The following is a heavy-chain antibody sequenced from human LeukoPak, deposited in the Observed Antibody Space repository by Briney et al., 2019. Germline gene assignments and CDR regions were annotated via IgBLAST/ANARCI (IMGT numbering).Heavy chain of an antibody. CDR3: ARDQYDFWSGRDDAFDI. CDR2: ISSSSSTI. D-gene: IGHD3-3*01. CDR1: GFTFSSYS. V-gene: IGHV3-48*02. J-gene: IGHJ3*02. Sequence: PGGSLRLSCAASGFTFSSYSMNWVRQAPGKGLEWVSYISSSSSTIYYADSEKGRFTISRDNAKNSLYLQMNSLRDEDTAVYYCARDQYDFWSGRDDAFDIWGQGTMVTVSS.